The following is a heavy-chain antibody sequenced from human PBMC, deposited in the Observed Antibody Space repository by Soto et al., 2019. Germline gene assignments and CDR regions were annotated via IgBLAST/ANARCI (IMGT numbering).Heavy chain of an antibody. CDR3: ARADSRSFWYFDL. J-gene: IGHJ2*01. CDR1: GFTFSSYA. D-gene: IGHD3-3*02. Sequence: PGGSLRLSCAASGFTFSSYAMHWVRQAPGKGLEWVAVISYDGSNKYYADSVKGRFTISRDNSKNTLYLQMNSLRAEDTAVYYCARADSRSFWYFDLWGRGTLVTVSS. CDR2: ISYDGSNK. V-gene: IGHV3-30-3*01.